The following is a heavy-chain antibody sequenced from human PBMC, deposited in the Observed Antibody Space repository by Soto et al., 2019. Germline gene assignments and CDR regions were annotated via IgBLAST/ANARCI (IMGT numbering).Heavy chain of an antibody. CDR1: GFTFSRYG. CDR3: AKADSYSSGWSFDY. D-gene: IGHD6-19*01. Sequence: LRLSCAASGFTFSRYGMHWVRQAPGKGLEWVAVISYDGSNKYYADSVKGRFTISRDNSKNTLYLQMHSLRAQDTAVYYCAKADSYSSGWSFDYWGQGTRVTVSS. V-gene: IGHV3-30*18. J-gene: IGHJ4*02. CDR2: ISYDGSNK.